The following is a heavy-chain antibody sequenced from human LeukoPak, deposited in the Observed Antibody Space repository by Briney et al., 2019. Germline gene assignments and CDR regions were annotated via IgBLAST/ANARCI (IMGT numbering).Heavy chain of an antibody. Sequence: GGSLRLSCAASGFTFSSYSMTWVRQAPGKGLEWVSSISSSSSYIYYADSVKGRFTISRDNAKNSLYLQMNSLRAEDTAVYYCARGPSNPRSPRVGAILGWFDPWGQGTLVTVSS. CDR3: ARGPSNPRSPRVGAILGWFDP. D-gene: IGHD1-26*01. CDR2: ISSSSSYI. CDR1: GFTFSSYS. J-gene: IGHJ5*02. V-gene: IGHV3-21*04.